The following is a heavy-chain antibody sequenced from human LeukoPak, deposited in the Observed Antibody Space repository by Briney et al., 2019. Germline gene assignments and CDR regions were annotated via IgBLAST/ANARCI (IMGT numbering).Heavy chain of an antibody. J-gene: IGHJ4*02. CDR2: INPSGGGT. CDR1: GYTFTSYY. Sequence: GASVKVSCKASGYTFTSYYMHWVRQAPGQGLEWMGIINPSGGGTRYAQKFQGRVNMTGDTSTSTVYMELSSLRSEDTAVYYCARLRGAFDYWGQGTLVTVSS. V-gene: IGHV1-46*01. CDR3: ARLRGAFDY. D-gene: IGHD3-16*01.